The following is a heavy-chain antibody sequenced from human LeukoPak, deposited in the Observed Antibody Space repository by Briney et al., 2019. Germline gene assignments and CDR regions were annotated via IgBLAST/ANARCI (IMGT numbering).Heavy chain of an antibody. CDR3: AREYCTKGVCSAADY. CDR2: ISAYNGNT. CDR1: GYTFTSYG. J-gene: IGHJ4*02. Sequence: ASVKVSCKASGYTFTSYGISWVRQAPGQGLEWMGWISAYNGNTNYAQKLQGRVTMTTDTSTSTAYMELRSLRSDDTAVYYCAREYCTKGVCSAADYWGQGTLVTVSS. D-gene: IGHD2-8*01. V-gene: IGHV1-18*01.